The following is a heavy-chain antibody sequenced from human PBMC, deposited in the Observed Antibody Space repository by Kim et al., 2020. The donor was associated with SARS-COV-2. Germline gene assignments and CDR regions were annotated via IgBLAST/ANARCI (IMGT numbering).Heavy chain of an antibody. D-gene: IGHD3-10*01. CDR1: GFTVSSNY. J-gene: IGHJ4*02. CDR2: IYSGGST. V-gene: IGHV3-53*01. CDR3: ARDRGNYYGSGSSLGY. Sequence: GGSLRLSCAASGFTVSSNYMSWVRQAPGKGLEWVSVIYSGGSTYYADSVKGRFTISRDNSKNTLYLQMNSLRAEDTAVYYCARDRGNYYGSGSSLGYWGQGTLVTVSS.